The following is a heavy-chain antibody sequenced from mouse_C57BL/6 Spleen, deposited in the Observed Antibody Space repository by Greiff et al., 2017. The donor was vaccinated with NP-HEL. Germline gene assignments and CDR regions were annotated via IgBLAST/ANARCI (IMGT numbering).Heavy chain of an antibody. CDR2: IGPSDSYT. J-gene: IGHJ4*01. CDR3: ARFPRSYYYAMDY. V-gene: IGHV1-69*01. D-gene: IGHD1-1*01. CDR1: GYTFTSYW. Sequence: VQLQQPGAELVMPGASVKLSCKASGYTFTSYWMHWVKQRPGQGLEWIGEIGPSDSYTNYNQKFKGKSTLTVDKSSSTAYMQLSSLTSEDSAVYYCARFPRSYYYAMDYWGQGTSVTVSS.